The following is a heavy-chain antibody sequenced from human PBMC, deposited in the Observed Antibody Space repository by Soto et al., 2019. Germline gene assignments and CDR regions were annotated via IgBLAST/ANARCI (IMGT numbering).Heavy chain of an antibody. D-gene: IGHD6-13*01. CDR1: GFSLSTSGVG. Sequence: QITLKESGPTLVNPTQTLTLTCTFSGFSLSTSGVGVGWIRQPPGKALEWLALIYWDDDKRYSPSLKSRLTITKDTSKNQVVLTMTNMDPVYTATYYCAHSIAAAGVRGGYFDYWGQGTLVTVSS. CDR2: IYWDDDK. CDR3: AHSIAAAGVRGGYFDY. J-gene: IGHJ4*02. V-gene: IGHV2-5*02.